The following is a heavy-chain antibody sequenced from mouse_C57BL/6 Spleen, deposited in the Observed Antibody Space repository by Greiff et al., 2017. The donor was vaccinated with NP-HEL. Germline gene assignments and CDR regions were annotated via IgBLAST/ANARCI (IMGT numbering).Heavy chain of an antibody. CDR1: GFTFNDYY. Sequence: EVQLQQSGAELVKPGASVKLSCTASGFTFNDYYMSWVKQRPEQGLEWIGRIDPDDGDTKYPPNVQGKATITADTSSNTAYLQLSSLTSEDTAVYYCASSSAFADWGQGTLVTVSA. CDR3: ASSSAFAD. V-gene: IGHV14-2*01. D-gene: IGHD1-1*01. J-gene: IGHJ3*01. CDR2: IDPDDGDT.